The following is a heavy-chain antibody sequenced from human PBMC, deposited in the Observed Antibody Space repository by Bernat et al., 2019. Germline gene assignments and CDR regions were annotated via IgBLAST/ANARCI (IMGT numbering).Heavy chain of an antibody. J-gene: IGHJ4*02. CDR3: ATALPAAAGPFDY. CDR1: GGSFSVYS. V-gene: IGHV4-34*01. D-gene: IGHD6-13*01. Sequence: VQLQQWGAGLLKPSETLSLTCAVYGGSFSVYSWTWIRQPPGKGLEWIGEINHSGSTNYNASLKSRVTISIDTSKSQFSLRLGSVAAADTAVYYCATALPAAAGPFDYWGQGTLVTVSS. CDR2: INHSGST.